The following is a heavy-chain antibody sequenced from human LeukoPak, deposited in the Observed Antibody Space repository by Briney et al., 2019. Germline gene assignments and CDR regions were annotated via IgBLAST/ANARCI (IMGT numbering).Heavy chain of an antibody. J-gene: IGHJ4*02. CDR2: INSDGSST. CDR1: GFTLSSYW. D-gene: IGHD4-23*01. V-gene: IGHV3-74*01. Sequence: GGSLRLSCAASGFTLSSYWMHWVPQAPGKGLVWVSHINSDGSSTSYADSVKGRFTISRDNAKNTLYLQMNSLRAEDTAVYYCARGPNSQDYWGQGTLVTVSS. CDR3: ARGPNSQDY.